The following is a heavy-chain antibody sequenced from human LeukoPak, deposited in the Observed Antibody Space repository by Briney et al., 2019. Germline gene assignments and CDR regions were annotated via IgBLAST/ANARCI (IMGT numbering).Heavy chain of an antibody. Sequence: SVKVSCKASGGTFSSYAISWVRQAPGQGLEWMGGIIPVFGTANYAQKFQGRVTITADESTSTAYMELSSLRSEDTAVYYCARSCSSTSCYEGWFDPWGQGTLVTVSS. CDR2: IIPVFGTA. J-gene: IGHJ5*02. CDR3: ARSCSSTSCYEGWFDP. CDR1: GGTFSSYA. V-gene: IGHV1-69*13. D-gene: IGHD2-2*01.